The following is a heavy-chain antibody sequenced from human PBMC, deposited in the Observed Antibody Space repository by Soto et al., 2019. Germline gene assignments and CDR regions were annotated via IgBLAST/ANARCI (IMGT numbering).Heavy chain of an antibody. D-gene: IGHD3-10*01. Sequence: QLVESGGGLVKPGGSLRLSCVASGFPFSSFSLNWIRQPPGKGLEWVSSIGRVSTYIYYADSVRGRFTVSSDKAKNSVYLQMNGLTAEESGIYYCARVTAGSGSYQIDLWGQGTLVTASS. CDR2: IGRVSTYI. CDR3: ARVTAGSGSYQIDL. V-gene: IGHV3-21*02. J-gene: IGHJ4*02. CDR1: GFPFSSFS.